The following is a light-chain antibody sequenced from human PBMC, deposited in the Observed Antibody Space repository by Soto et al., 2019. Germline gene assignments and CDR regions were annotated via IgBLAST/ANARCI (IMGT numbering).Light chain of an antibody. Sequence: QSVLAQPASVSGSRGQSITISCTGTSSDVGRYNYVSWFQQHPGKVPKLIIYDVSNWPSGVSDRFSGSKSGNTASLTISGLQPEDEDDYYCSSFTSSSTFVFGTGTKLTVL. CDR1: SSDVGRYNY. CDR3: SSFTSSSTFV. J-gene: IGLJ1*01. V-gene: IGLV2-14*03. CDR2: DVS.